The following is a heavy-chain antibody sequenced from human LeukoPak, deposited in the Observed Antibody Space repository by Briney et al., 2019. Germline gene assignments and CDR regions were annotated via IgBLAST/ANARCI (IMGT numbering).Heavy chain of an antibody. CDR2: INPNSGGT. CDR1: GYSFTGYY. J-gene: IGHJ4*02. V-gene: IGHV1-2*02. Sequence: ASVKVSRKASGYSFTGYYMHWVRQAPGQGLEWMGWINPNSGGTNYAQKFQGRVTMTRDTSISTAYMELSRLRSDDTAVYYCARVQRLFLEWLLAFDYWGQGTLVTVSS. CDR3: ARVQRLFLEWLLAFDY. D-gene: IGHD3-3*01.